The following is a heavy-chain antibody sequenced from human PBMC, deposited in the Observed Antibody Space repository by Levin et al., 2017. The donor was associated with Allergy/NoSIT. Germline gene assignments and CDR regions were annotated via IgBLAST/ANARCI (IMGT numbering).Heavy chain of an antibody. CDR3: ARRGYCSGTSCYSVDY. V-gene: IGHV5-51*01. CDR1: GYSFTSYW. Sequence: KVSCKGSGYSFTSYWIGWVRQMPGKGLEWMGIIYPGDSDTRYSPSFQGQVTISADKSISTAYLQWSSLKASDTAVYYCARRGYCSGTSCYSVDYWGQGTLVTVSS. J-gene: IGHJ4*02. D-gene: IGHD2-2*01. CDR2: IYPGDSDT.